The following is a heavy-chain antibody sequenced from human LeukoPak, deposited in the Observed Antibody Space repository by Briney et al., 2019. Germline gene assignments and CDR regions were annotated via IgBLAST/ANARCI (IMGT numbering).Heavy chain of an antibody. CDR3: ARERDYGSGSFWFDP. D-gene: IGHD3-10*01. Sequence: PGGSLRLSCAASGFTFSNYWMHWVRQAPGKGLVWVSRINSDGINTSYADSVKGRFTISRDNSKNTLYLQMGSLRAEDMAVYYCARERDYGSGSFWFDPWGQGTLVTVSS. V-gene: IGHV3-74*01. CDR2: INSDGINT. CDR1: GFTFSNYW. J-gene: IGHJ5*02.